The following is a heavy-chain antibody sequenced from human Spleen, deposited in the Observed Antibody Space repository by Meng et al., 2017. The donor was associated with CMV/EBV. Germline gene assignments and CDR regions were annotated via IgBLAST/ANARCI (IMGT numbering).Heavy chain of an antibody. V-gene: IGHV3-21*01. CDR1: GFSFSNYG. D-gene: IGHD3-16*01. J-gene: IGHJ6*02. CDR3: VRDGGGIKKYGMDV. Sequence: ETLSLTCAASGFSFSNYGIHWVRQAPGKGLEWVSSISSSSSYIYYADSVKGRFTISRDNAKNSLYLQMSSLRAEDTALYYCVRDGGGIKKYGMDVWGQGTTVTVSS. CDR2: ISSSSSYI.